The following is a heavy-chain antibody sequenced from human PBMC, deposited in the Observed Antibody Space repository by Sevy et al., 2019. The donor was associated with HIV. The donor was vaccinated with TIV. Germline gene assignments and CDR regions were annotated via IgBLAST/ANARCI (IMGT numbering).Heavy chain of an antibody. Sequence: SETLSLTCSVSGGSISISNYYWGWIRQAPGKGLEWIGSLHYGGDTYHNPSLKRRLTTSVDTSKNQFSLTLTSVIAADTAVYYCGRAYMYGNYLDFWGQGTLVTVSS. J-gene: IGHJ4*02. D-gene: IGHD5-18*01. V-gene: IGHV4-39*01. CDR2: LHYGGDT. CDR3: GRAYMYGNYLDF. CDR1: GGSISISNYY.